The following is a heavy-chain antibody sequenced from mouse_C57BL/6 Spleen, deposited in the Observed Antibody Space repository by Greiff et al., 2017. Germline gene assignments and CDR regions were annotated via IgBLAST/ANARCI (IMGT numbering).Heavy chain of an antibody. CDR3: TTRYSNPFAY. V-gene: IGHV14-4*01. Sequence: VQLQQSGAELVRPGASVKLSCTASGFNIKDDYMHWVKQRPEQGLEWIGWIDPENGDTEYASKFQGKATITADTSSNTAYLQLSSLTSEDTAVYYCTTRYSNPFAYWGQGTLVTVSA. CDR1: GFNIKDDY. CDR2: IDPENGDT. D-gene: IGHD2-5*01. J-gene: IGHJ3*01.